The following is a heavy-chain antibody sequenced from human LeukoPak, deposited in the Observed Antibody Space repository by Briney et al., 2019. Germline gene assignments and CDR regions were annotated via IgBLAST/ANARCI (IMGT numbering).Heavy chain of an antibody. CDR1: GGTFSSYA. V-gene: IGHV1-69*04. D-gene: IGHD5-24*01. J-gene: IGHJ4*02. CDR3: ARDADWRLQG. CDR2: TIPILGIA. Sequence: GASVKVSCKASGGTFSSYAISWVRQAPGQGLEWMGRTIPILGIANYAQKFQGRVTITADKSTSTAYMELSSLRSEDTAVYYCARDADWRLQGWGQGTLVTVSS.